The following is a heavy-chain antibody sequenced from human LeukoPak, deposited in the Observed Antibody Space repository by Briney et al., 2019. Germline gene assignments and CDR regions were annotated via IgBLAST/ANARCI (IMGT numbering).Heavy chain of an antibody. CDR2: IIPIFGTA. Sequence: SVKVSCKAPGGTFSSYAISWVRQAPGQGLEWMGGIIPIFGTANYAQKFQGRVTITADESTSTAYMELSSLRSEDTAVYYCARTDSSGYYLDYWGQGTLVTVSS. CDR1: GGTFSSYA. J-gene: IGHJ4*02. CDR3: ARTDSSGYYLDY. V-gene: IGHV1-69*01. D-gene: IGHD3-22*01.